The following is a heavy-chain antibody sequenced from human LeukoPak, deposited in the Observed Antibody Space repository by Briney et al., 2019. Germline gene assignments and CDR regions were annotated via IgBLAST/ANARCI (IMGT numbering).Heavy chain of an antibody. D-gene: IGHD3-10*01. CDR2: LFYSGST. CDR1: GGPISSYY. Sequence: SETLSLTCTVSGGPISSYYWSWIRQPPGKGLEWIAYLFYSGSTDYNPSLESRVTISVDTSKNQFSLKLRSVTAADTAVYYCATVAVIRGVTYFDYWGQGTLVTVSS. J-gene: IGHJ4*02. V-gene: IGHV4-59*01. CDR3: ATVAVIRGVTYFDY.